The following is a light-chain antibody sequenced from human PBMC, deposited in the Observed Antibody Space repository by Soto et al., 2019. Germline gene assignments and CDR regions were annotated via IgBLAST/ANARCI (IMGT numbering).Light chain of an antibody. CDR1: NSNIGSNN. J-gene: IGLJ1*01. Sequence: QSVLTQPPSASGIPGQRVTISCSGSNSNIGSNNVYRYQQLPGTAPKLLIYRNNQRPSGVPARFSGSKSGTSASLAISGLRSEDEADYYCAGWDDSLSGYVFGSGTKVTVL. CDR2: RNN. V-gene: IGLV1-47*01. CDR3: AGWDDSLSGYV.